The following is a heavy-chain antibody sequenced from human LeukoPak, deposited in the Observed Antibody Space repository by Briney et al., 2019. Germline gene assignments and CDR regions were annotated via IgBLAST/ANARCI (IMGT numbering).Heavy chain of an antibody. V-gene: IGHV1-2*02. CDR3: ARVFRVGATSVPLLH. J-gene: IGHJ4*02. CDR1: GYTFTGYY. CDR2: INPNSGGT. Sequence: ASVKVSCKASGYTFTGYYMHWVRQAPRQGLEWMGWINPNSGGTNYAQKFQGRVTMTRDTSISTAYMELSRLRSDDTAVYYCARVFRVGATSVPLLHWGQGTLVTVSS. D-gene: IGHD1-26*01.